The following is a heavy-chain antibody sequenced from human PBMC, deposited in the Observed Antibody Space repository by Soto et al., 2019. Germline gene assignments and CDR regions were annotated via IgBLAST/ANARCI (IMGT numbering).Heavy chain of an antibody. CDR3: ARVFRSGYWAYFYYDRDV. CDR2: IYPVDSDT. J-gene: IGHJ6*02. Sequence: GESLKISCKGSGYSFTSYWIGWVRQMPGKGLEWMGIIYPVDSDTRYSPSFQGQVTISADKSISTAYLQWSSLKASDTAMYYCARVFRSGYWAYFYYDRDVGGQGTRVTVSS. D-gene: IGHD5-12*01. CDR1: GYSFTSYW. V-gene: IGHV5-51*01.